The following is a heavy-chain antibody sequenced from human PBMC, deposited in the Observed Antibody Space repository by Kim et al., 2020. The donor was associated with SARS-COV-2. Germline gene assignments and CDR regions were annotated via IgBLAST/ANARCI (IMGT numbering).Heavy chain of an antibody. CDR3: ARQHPIVVVPAAMMGKAAFDI. CDR2: INHSGST. Sequence: SETLSLTCAVYGGSFSGYYWSWIRQPPGKGLEWIGEINHSGSTNYNPSLKSRVTISVDTSKNQFSLKLSSVTAADTAVYYCARQHPIVVVPAAMMGKAAFDIWGQGTMVTVSS. J-gene: IGHJ3*02. V-gene: IGHV4-34*01. D-gene: IGHD2-2*01. CDR1: GGSFSGYY.